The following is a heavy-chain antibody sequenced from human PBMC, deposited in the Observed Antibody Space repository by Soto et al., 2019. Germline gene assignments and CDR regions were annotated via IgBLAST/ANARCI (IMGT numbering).Heavy chain of an antibody. D-gene: IGHD2-15*01. J-gene: IGHJ5*02. Sequence: EVQLVESGGGLVQPGGSLSLSCVASGFTFSSYDMHWVRQGTGKGLEWVSAIGTGGDTYYPGSVKGRFTISRENAKNSLYLQMNSLRAGDTAVYYCVRGGYVPGWFDPWGQGTLVTVSS. CDR3: VRGGYVPGWFDP. V-gene: IGHV3-13*01. CDR2: IGTGGDT. CDR1: GFTFSSYD.